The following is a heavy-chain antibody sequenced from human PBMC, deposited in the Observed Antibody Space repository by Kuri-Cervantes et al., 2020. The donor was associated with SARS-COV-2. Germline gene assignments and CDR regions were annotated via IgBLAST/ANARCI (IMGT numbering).Heavy chain of an antibody. CDR3: AKDHYGGNAAFDI. J-gene: IGHJ3*02. Sequence: GESLKISCAASGFTVSSNYMSWVRQAPGKGLEWVAVISYDGSNKYYADSVKGRFTISRDNSKNTLYLQMNSLRAEDTAVYYCAKDHYGGNAAFDIWGQGTMVTVSS. V-gene: IGHV3-30*18. D-gene: IGHD4-23*01. CDR2: ISYDGSNK. CDR1: GFTVSSNY.